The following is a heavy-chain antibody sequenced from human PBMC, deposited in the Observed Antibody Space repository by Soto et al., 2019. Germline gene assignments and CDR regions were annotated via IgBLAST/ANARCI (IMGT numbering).Heavy chain of an antibody. Sequence: GGSLRLSCAASEFTFSSYAMSWVRQAPGKGLEWVSAISGIGDHTYFADSVKGRFTISRDNSKNTLYLQVNSLRAEDTAVYYCAKVARIAAPGTLDCWGQGTLVTVSS. CDR2: ISGIGDHT. D-gene: IGHD6-13*01. CDR3: AKVARIAAPGTLDC. J-gene: IGHJ4*02. V-gene: IGHV3-23*01. CDR1: EFTFSSYA.